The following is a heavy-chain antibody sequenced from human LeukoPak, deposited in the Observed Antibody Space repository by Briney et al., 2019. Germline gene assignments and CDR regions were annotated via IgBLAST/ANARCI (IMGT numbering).Heavy chain of an antibody. D-gene: IGHD3-22*01. V-gene: IGHV3-23*01. Sequence: GGSLRLSCAASGFTFRNSAMSWVRQAPGKGLEWVSTFTGGDGSAYYADSVRGRFTISRDNSKNTLYLQMNSLRAEDTALYYCAKDRDYYDSSGYFDYWGQGTLVTVSS. J-gene: IGHJ4*02. CDR3: AKDRDYYDSSGYFDY. CDR1: GFTFRNSA. CDR2: FTGGDGSA.